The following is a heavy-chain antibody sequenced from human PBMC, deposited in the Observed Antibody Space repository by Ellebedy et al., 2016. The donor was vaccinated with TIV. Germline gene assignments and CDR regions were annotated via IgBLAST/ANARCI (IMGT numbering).Heavy chain of an antibody. CDR3: ATRKYSFGALDS. V-gene: IGHV1-69*08. CDR2: IIPAFQTT. CDR1: GGTFDSYT. J-gene: IGHJ4*02. Sequence: AASVKVSCKAPGGTFDSYTIAWVRQAPGQGLEWMGTIIPAFQTTNFAQFFAGRVIITADQSTTTVFMELTSLRSDDTATYFCATRKYSFGALDSWGQGTLVTVSS. D-gene: IGHD4/OR15-4a*01.